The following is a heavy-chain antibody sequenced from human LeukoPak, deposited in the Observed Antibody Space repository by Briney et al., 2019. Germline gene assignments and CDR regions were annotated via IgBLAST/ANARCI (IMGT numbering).Heavy chain of an antibody. CDR1: GFTVSRNY. Sequence: GGSLRLSSAASGFTVSRNYMSWVRQAPGKGLEWVSVIYIDGNTYYADSVRGRFTISRDNSKNTVYLQMNSLRAEDTAVYYCARENPPRWFDPWGQGTLVTVSS. CDR3: ARENPPRWFDP. V-gene: IGHV3-66*01. J-gene: IGHJ5*02. D-gene: IGHD1-14*01. CDR2: IYIDGNT.